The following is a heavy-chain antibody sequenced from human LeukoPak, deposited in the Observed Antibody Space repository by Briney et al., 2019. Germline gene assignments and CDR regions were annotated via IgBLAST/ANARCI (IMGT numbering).Heavy chain of an antibody. CDR2: ISPSGGGT. CDR1: GFTFSSYT. J-gene: IGHJ4*02. D-gene: IGHD3-22*01. Sequence: GGSLRLSCAASGFTFSSYTMSWVRQAPGQGLEWVSAISPSGGGTYYADSVKGRFTISRDNSKDTLYLQMNSLRVDDTAVYYCATDLYDSSPDFWGQGTLVTVSS. V-gene: IGHV3-23*01. CDR3: ATDLYDSSPDF.